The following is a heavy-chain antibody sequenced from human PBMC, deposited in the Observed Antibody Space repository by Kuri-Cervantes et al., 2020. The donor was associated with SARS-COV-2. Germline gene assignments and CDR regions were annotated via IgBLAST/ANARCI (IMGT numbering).Heavy chain of an antibody. Sequence: GESLKISCAASGFTFSSYAMSWVRQAPGKGLEWVSAISGSGGSTYYADSVKGRFTISRDNSKNTLFLQMNTLRVEDTAIYYCAKAMTDDFWSTYGMDVWGQGTTVTVSS. CDR1: GFTFSSYA. V-gene: IGHV3-23*01. D-gene: IGHD3-3*01. J-gene: IGHJ6*02. CDR3: AKAMTDDFWSTYGMDV. CDR2: ISGSGGST.